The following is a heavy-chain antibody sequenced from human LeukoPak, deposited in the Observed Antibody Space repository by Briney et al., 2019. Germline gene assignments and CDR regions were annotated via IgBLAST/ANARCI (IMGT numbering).Heavy chain of an antibody. CDR1: GFTFSSYA. CDR3: ARDGYDFWSGYYDYYYGMDV. Sequence: GGSLRPSCAASGFTFSSYAMHWVRQAPGKGLEWVAVISYDGSNKYYADSVKGRFTISRDNSKNTLYLQMNSLRAEDTAVYYCARDGYDFWSGYYDYYYGMDVWGQGTTVTVSS. CDR2: ISYDGSNK. J-gene: IGHJ6*02. V-gene: IGHV3-30*04. D-gene: IGHD3-3*01.